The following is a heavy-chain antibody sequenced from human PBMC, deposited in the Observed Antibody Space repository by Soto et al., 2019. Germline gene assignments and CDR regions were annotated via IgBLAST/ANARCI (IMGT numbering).Heavy chain of an antibody. CDR2: IRYDGANI. CDR3: ARDGSNDDLLTGHYGMDV. J-gene: IGHJ6*02. V-gene: IGHV3-33*01. Sequence: VPLVQSGGGVVQPGRSLRLSCAASGFTFVHHGFHWVRQAPGKGLEWVALIRYDGANIYYADSVKGRFTVSRDNSKNTVHLQMTNLSAEDTAVYYCARDGSNDDLLTGHYGMDVWGQGTTVTVSS. D-gene: IGHD3-9*01. CDR1: GFTFVHHG.